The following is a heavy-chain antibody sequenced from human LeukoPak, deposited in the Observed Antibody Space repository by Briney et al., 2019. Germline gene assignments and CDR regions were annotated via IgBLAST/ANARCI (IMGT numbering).Heavy chain of an antibody. D-gene: IGHD3-22*01. J-gene: IGHJ4*02. CDR2: INHSATT. CDR3: ARSPWGWYYYDSSGYSSDY. V-gene: IGHV4-34*01. CDR1: GGSFSGYY. Sequence: SSETLSLTCAVYGGSFSGYYWSWICQPPGKGVEWSGEINHSATTNYHPSLNSRVTISVDTSKNQFSLKLSSVTAADTAVYYCARSPWGWYYYDSSGYSSDYWGQGTLVTVSS.